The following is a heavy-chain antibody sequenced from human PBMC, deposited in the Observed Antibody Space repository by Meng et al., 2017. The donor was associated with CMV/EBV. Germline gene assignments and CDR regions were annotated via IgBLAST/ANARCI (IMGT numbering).Heavy chain of an antibody. CDR3: ARGDYDFWSGYYTRIHGWFDP. V-gene: IGHV1-8*03. CDR1: GYTFTSYD. CDR2: MNPNSGNT. D-gene: IGHD3-3*01. J-gene: IGHJ5*02. Sequence: ASVTVSCKASGYTFTSYDISWVRQATGQGLEWMGWMNPNSGNTGYEQKFQGRVTITSNTSISTAYMELSSLRSEDTAVYYCARGDYDFWSGYYTRIHGWFDPWGQGTLVTVSS.